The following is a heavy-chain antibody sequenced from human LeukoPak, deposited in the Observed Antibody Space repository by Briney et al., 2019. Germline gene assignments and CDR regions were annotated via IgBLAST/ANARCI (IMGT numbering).Heavy chain of an antibody. CDR1: GFTFSSYS. CDR3: ARAKVDYYDSSXXXPFDY. CDR2: ISSSGSYI. Sequence: PGGSLRLSCAASGFTFSSYSMNWVRQAPGKGPEWVSSISSSGSYIYYADSVKGRFTIARDNAKNSLYLQMNSLRGEDTAVYYCARAKVDYYDSSXXXPFDYWGQGTLVTVSS. D-gene: IGHD3-22*01. J-gene: IGHJ4*02. V-gene: IGHV3-21*01.